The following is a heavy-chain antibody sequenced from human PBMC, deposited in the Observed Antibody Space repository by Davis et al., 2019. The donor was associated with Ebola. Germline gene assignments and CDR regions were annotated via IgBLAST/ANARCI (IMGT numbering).Heavy chain of an antibody. CDR3: VKGSITMTVVVYFDL. D-gene: IGHD3-22*01. J-gene: IGHJ4*02. CDR2: ITNNGGST. Sequence: GGSLRPSCSVPGIMFSSYAMHWVRQAPGKGLQYVSGITNNGGSTYYADSVKGRFIISRDNSKNTLYLQMSSLRIEDTAVYYCVKGSITMTVVVYFDLWGQGTLVTVSS. V-gene: IGHV3-64D*06. CDR1: GIMFSSYA.